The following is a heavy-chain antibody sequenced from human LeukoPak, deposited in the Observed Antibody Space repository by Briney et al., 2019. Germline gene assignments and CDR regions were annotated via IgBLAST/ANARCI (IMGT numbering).Heavy chain of an antibody. D-gene: IGHD3-3*01. J-gene: IGHJ6*03. CDR1: GGSFSGYY. Sequence: SETLSLTCAVYGGSFSGYYWSWIRQPPGKGLEWIGEINHSGSTNYNPSLKSRVTISVDTSKNQFSLKLSSVTAADTAVYYCARDGDFWSGYFRRNYHYYYMDVWGKGTTVTVSS. V-gene: IGHV4-34*01. CDR2: INHSGST. CDR3: ARDGDFWSGYFRRNYHYYYMDV.